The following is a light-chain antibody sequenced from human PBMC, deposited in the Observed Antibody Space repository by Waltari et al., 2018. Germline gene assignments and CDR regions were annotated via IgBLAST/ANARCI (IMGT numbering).Light chain of an antibody. CDR1: QSINTY. V-gene: IGKV1-39*01. CDR3: QQGHSPPFT. J-gene: IGKJ3*01. Sequence: DIQMTQSPSSLSASVADSVTITCRASQSINTYLNWYQQKPGKAPELLIYAASSLQSGGPSAFSGSGSGTDFTLTISSLQPEDFATYFCQQGHSPPFTFGPGTKVDIK. CDR2: AAS.